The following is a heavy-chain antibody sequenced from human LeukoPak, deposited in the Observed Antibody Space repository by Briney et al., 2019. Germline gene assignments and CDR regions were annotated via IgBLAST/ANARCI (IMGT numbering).Heavy chain of an antibody. CDR2: IIPIFGTA. D-gene: IGHD6-6*01. J-gene: IGHJ4*02. CDR1: GGTFSSYA. CDR3: AAVRHSSSGAMDRDYFDY. Sequence: PRASVKVSCKASGGTFSSYAISWVRQAPGQGLEWMGGIIPIFGTANYAQKFQGRVTITADESTSTAYMELSSLRSEDTAVYYCAAVRHSSSGAMDRDYFDYWGQGTLVTVSS. V-gene: IGHV1-69*13.